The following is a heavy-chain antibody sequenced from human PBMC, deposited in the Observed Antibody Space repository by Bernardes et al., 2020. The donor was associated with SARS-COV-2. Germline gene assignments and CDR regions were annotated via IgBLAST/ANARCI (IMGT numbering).Heavy chain of an antibody. CDR3: AKPIEVAGTRYNGLDV. CDR2: IRSRANTYAT. CDR1: GFSFSGSA. D-gene: IGHD6-19*01. V-gene: IGHV3-73*01. Sequence: GGSLRLSCVASGFSFSGSAMHWVRQASGKGLEWIGRIRSRANTYATAYAASVEGRFTISRDDSKNTAYLQMNSLKTEDTAVYYCAKPIEVAGTRYNGLDVWGQGTTVTVSS. J-gene: IGHJ6*02.